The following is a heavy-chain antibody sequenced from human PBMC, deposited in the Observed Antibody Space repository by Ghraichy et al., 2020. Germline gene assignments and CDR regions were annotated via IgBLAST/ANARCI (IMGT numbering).Heavy chain of an antibody. CDR1: GGSFTDYY. CDR3: ARGTYYYWSSGFFSNTYHFDF. D-gene: IGHD2/OR15-2a*01. J-gene: IGHJ4*02. CDR2: ISQSGRT. V-gene: IGHV4-34*01. Sequence: SETLSLTCAVSGGSFTDYYWNWIRQPPGRGLEWIGEISQSGRTKYNPSLKSRVTISVDTSKNQFSLSLSSVTAADTALFYCARGTYYYWSSGFFSNTYHFDFWGQGTLVTVSS.